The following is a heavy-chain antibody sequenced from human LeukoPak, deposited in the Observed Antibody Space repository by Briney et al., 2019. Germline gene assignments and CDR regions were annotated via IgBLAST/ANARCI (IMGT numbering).Heavy chain of an antibody. CDR1: GYTSTSYG. V-gene: IGHV1-18*01. CDR2: ISAYNGNT. D-gene: IGHD6-19*01. Sequence: ASVKVSCKASGYTSTSYGISWVRQAPGQGLEWMGWISAYNGNTNYAQKLQGRVTMTTDTSTSTAYMELRSLRSDDTAVYYCARGKSKIAVADWFDPWGQGTLVTVSS. CDR3: ARGKSKIAVADWFDP. J-gene: IGHJ5*02.